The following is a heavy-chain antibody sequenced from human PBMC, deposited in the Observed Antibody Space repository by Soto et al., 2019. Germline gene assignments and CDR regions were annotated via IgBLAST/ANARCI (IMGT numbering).Heavy chain of an antibody. Sequence: ASVKVSCKASGYTFYRYGITWVRQAPGQGLEWMGWINPSNDNTNYAQKFRGRVTMTTDASTSSAHMEMRSLKSDDTAVYYCGRDPKQDSNGYYVEWVDPWGQGTLVAVSS. CDR1: GYTFYRYG. J-gene: IGHJ5*02. CDR3: GRDPKQDSNGYYVEWVDP. D-gene: IGHD3-22*01. CDR2: INPSNDNT. V-gene: IGHV1-18*01.